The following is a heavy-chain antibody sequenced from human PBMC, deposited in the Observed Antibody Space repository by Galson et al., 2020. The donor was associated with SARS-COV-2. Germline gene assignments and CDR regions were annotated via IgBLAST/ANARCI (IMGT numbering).Heavy chain of an antibody. V-gene: IGHV4-31*03. CDR3: AREQSGYAKDAFDI. CDR1: GGSISSGGYY. CDR2: IYYSGST. J-gene: IGHJ3*02. D-gene: IGHD5-12*01. Sequence: SETLSLTCTVSGGSISSGGYYWSWIRQHPGKGLEWIGYIYYSGSTYYNPSLKSRVTISVDTSKNQFSLKLSSVTAADTAVYYCAREQSGYAKDAFDIWGQGTMVTVSS.